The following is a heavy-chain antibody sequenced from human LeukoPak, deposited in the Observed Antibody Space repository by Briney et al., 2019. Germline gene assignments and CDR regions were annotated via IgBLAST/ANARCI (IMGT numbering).Heavy chain of an antibody. D-gene: IGHD1-26*01. CDR3: ERRKFSGSYSSYYYYYYMDV. CDR2: IKQDGSEK. J-gene: IGHJ6*03. Sequence: QPGGSLRLSCAASGFTFSSYWMSWVRQAPGKGLEWVANIKQDGSEKYYVDSVKGRFTISRDNAKNSLYLQMNSLRAEDTAVYYCERRKFSGSYSSYYYYYYMDVWGKGTTVTVSS. V-gene: IGHV3-7*01. CDR1: GFTFSSYW.